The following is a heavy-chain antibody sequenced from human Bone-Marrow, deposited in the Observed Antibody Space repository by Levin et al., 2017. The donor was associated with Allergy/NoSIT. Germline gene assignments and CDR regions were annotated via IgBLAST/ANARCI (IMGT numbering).Heavy chain of an antibody. Sequence: PGGSLRLSCAASGFTFSSYAMSWVRQAPGKGLEWVSAISGSGENTYFADSVKGRFTISRDNSKSTLYLLMDSLRAEDTAVYYCAKDRRLEGDYNWFDTWGQGTLVTVSS. J-gene: IGHJ5*02. D-gene: IGHD3-16*01. CDR3: AKDRRLEGDYNWFDT. V-gene: IGHV3-23*01. CDR2: ISGSGENT. CDR1: GFTFSSYA.